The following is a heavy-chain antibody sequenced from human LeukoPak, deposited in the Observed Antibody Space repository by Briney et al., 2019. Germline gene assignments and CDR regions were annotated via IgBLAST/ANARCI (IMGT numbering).Heavy chain of an antibody. CDR2: ISSGSSYI. Sequence: GGSLRLSCAASGFTFSTDSMNWGRQAPGEGVEWVSSISSGSSYIYYADSVKGRFTISRDNAKNSLYLQMNSLRAEDTAVYYCARYCSSSRCLYYYHMDVWGKGTTVTVSS. CDR3: ARYCSSSRCLYYYHMDV. CDR1: GFTFSTDS. V-gene: IGHV3-21*01. D-gene: IGHD2-2*01. J-gene: IGHJ6*03.